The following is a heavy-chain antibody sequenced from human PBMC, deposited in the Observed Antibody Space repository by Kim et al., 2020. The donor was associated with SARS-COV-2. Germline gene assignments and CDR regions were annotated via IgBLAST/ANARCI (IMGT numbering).Heavy chain of an antibody. CDR2: ISAYNGNT. CDR1: GYTFTSYG. CDR3: ARESRTPRGFGELLYSYGMDV. Sequence: ASVKVSCKASGYTFTSYGISWVRQAPGQGLEWMGWISAYNGNTNYAQKLQGRVTMTTDTSTSTAYMELRSLRSDDTAVYYCARESRTPRGFGELLYSYGMDVWGQGTTVTVSS. D-gene: IGHD3-10*01. J-gene: IGHJ6*02. V-gene: IGHV1-18*01.